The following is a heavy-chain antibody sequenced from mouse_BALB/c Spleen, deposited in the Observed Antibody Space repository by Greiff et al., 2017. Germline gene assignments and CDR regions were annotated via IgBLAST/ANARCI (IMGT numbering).Heavy chain of an antibody. Sequence: QVQLLQPGAGLVKPGASVKLSCKASGYTFTSYYMYWVKQTPGQGLEWIGGINPSNGGTNFTEKFKSKVTLTVDKSSNTAYMQLSRLTSEDSAVYYCKRSYGAYVMDYWGQGTSVTVSS. D-gene: IGHD1-1*02. CDR3: KRSYGAYVMDY. V-gene: IGHV1S81*02. CDR2: INPSNGGT. J-gene: IGHJ4*01. CDR1: GYTFTSYY.